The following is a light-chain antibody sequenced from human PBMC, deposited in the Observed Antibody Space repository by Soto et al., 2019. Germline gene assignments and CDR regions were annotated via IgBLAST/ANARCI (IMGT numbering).Light chain of an antibody. CDR3: QVWDSSRAYV. CDR1: NIGSKS. J-gene: IGLJ1*01. CDR2: YDS. Sequence: SYELTQLPSVSVAPGKTARITCGGNNIGSKSVHWYQQKPGQAPVLVIYYDSDRASGIPERFSGSNPGNTATLTISRVEAGDEADYYCQVWDSSRAYVFGTGTKVTVL. V-gene: IGLV3-21*04.